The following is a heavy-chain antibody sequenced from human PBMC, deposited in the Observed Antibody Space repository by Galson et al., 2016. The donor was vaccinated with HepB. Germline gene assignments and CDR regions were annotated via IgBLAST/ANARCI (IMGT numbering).Heavy chain of an antibody. CDR2: IGTGGDT. CDR1: GFAFSSYV. J-gene: IGHJ5*02. V-gene: IGHV3-47*02. CDR3: ARDPSDQLPYNWFDP. Sequence: SLRLSCAASGFAFSSYVLHWVRRAPGKGPEWVSAIGTGGDTYYADSVMGRFTISRDNAKKSLYLQMNSLIAEDMAVYYCARDPSDQLPYNWFDPWGQGTLVTVSS. D-gene: IGHD2-2*01.